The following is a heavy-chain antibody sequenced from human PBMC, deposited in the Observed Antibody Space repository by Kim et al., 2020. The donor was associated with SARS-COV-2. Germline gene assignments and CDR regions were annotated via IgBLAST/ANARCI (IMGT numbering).Heavy chain of an antibody. V-gene: IGHV4-59*12. J-gene: IGHJ5*02. CDR3: ARLEGDYAEGCFDP. D-gene: IGHD4-17*01. Sequence: NPTLKSRVTISLDTSKNQSSLKLSRVTAADTAGYYCARLEGDYAEGCFDPWGQGTLFPVSS.